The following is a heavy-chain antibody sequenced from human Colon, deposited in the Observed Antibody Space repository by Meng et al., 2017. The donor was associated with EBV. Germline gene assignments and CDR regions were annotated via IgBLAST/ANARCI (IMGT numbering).Heavy chain of an antibody. CDR3: AHSRFMVRGVITWFDP. V-gene: IGHV2-5*02. Sequence: QITLKESGPTLVKPTQTLTLTCTFSGFSLDTTGVGVGWIRQPPGEALEWLALIYWDDDKRYSPSLKSRFTITKDTSKNQVVLTMTNMDPVDTATYYCAHSRFMVRGVITWFDPWGPGTLVTVSS. J-gene: IGHJ5*02. CDR2: IYWDDDK. CDR1: GFSLDTTGVG. D-gene: IGHD3-10*01.